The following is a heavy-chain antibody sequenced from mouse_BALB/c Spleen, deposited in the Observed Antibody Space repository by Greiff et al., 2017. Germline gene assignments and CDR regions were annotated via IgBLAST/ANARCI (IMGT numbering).Heavy chain of an antibody. CDR3: ARHEGYDVFAY. J-gene: IGHJ3*01. D-gene: IGHD2-14*01. CDR2: ISSGGSYT. Sequence: EVQLVESGGDLVKPGGSLKLSCAASGFTFSSYGMSWVRQTPDKRLEWVATISSGGSYTYYPDSVKGRFTISRDNAKNTLYLQMSSLKSEDTAMYYCARHEGYDVFAYWGQGTLVTVSA. CDR1: GFTFSSYG. V-gene: IGHV5-6*01.